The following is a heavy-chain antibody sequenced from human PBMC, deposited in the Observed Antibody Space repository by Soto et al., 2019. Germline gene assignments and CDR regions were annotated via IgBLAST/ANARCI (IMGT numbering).Heavy chain of an antibody. V-gene: IGHV4-31*03. CDR2: IYYSGST. Sequence: SETMSLTSTVSGGSLSDGGYYWRWIRPHPGKGLEWIGYIYYSGSTYYNPSLKSRVTISVDTSKNQFSLKLSSVTAADTAVYYCARENYGSGNYYYCYGMDVWGQGTTVTVSS. J-gene: IGHJ6*02. D-gene: IGHD3-10*01. CDR1: GGSLSDGGYY. CDR3: ARENYGSGNYYYCYGMDV.